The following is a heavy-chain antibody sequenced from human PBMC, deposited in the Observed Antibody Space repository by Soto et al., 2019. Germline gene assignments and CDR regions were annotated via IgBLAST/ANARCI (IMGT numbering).Heavy chain of an antibody. CDR3: ARQIYDSDTGPNCQYYFDS. V-gene: IGHV5-10-1*01. CDR1: GYSFAGYW. J-gene: IGHJ4*02. D-gene: IGHD3-22*01. Sequence: PGESLKISCKRSGYSFAGYWITWVRQKPGKGLEWMGRIDPSDSQTYYSPSFRGHVTISVTKSITTVFLQWSSLRASDTAMYYCARQIYDSDTGPNCQYYFDSWGQGTPVTVSS. CDR2: IDPSDSQT.